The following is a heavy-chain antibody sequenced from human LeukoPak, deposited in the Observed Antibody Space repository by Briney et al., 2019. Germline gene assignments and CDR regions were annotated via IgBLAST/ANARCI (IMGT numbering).Heavy chain of an antibody. J-gene: IGHJ6*03. Sequence: ASVTVSYMASGYTFTGYYMHWVRQAPGQGGEGMGWINPKSGGTNYTQKFQGSVTMTRDTSISTAYMELSRLRSDDTAVYYCARDGTVRATTPYYYYYYMDVWGKGTTVTVSS. D-gene: IGHD1-26*01. CDR2: INPKSGGT. CDR3: ARDGTVRATTPYYYYYYMDV. V-gene: IGHV1-2*02. CDR1: GYTFTGYY.